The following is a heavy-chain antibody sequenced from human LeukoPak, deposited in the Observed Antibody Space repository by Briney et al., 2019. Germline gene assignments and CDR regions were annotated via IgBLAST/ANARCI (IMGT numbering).Heavy chain of an antibody. Sequence: GGSLRLSCAASGFTLSSNYMSWVRQAPGKGPEWVSYISRTSSVIYYADSVKGRFTVSRDNGEQSLYLQMNSLRVEDTALYYCAMDGYNWADFWGQGTLVTVSS. CDR3: AMDGYNWADF. V-gene: IGHV3-48*01. J-gene: IGHJ4*02. CDR1: GFTLSSNY. D-gene: IGHD5-24*01. CDR2: ISRTSSVI.